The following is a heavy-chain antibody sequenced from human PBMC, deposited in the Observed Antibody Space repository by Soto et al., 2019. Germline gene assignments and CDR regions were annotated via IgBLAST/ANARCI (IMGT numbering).Heavy chain of an antibody. V-gene: IGHV3-20*04. J-gene: IGHJ4*02. CDR2: INWNGRTR. CDR3: ARASPRGRYFDWLIFPLGH. Sequence: GGSLRLSCAASGFTFDDYGMSWVRQVPGKGLEWVAGINWNGRTRNYADSVKGRFTISRDTAKNSLYLQMNSPRAEDTALYFCARASPRGRYFDWLIFPLGHWGQGTLVTVSS. D-gene: IGHD3-9*01. CDR1: GFTFDDYG.